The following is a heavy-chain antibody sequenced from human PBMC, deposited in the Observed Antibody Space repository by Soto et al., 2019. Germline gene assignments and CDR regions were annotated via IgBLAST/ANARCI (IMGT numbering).Heavy chain of an antibody. Sequence: SETLSLTCTVSGGSISSGGYYWSWIRQHPGKGLEWIGYIYYSGSTYYNPSLKSRVTISVDTSKNQFSLKLSSVTAADTAVYYCARLAAAGTGGWFDPWGQGTLVTVSS. V-gene: IGHV4-31*03. CDR2: IYYSGST. J-gene: IGHJ5*02. D-gene: IGHD6-13*01. CDR1: GGSISSGGYY. CDR3: ARLAAAGTGGWFDP.